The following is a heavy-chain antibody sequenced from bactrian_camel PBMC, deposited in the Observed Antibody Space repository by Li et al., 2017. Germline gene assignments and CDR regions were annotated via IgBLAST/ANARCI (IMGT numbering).Heavy chain of an antibody. CDR2: ISMSGATT. CDR1: GFTFSRYS. D-gene: IGHD6*01. J-gene: IGHJ4*01. Sequence: VQLVESGGGLAQPGGSLRLSCAASGFTFSRYSLSWVRQAAGKGLEWVSRISMSGATTSYADPVKGRFTISRDNAKNTVYLQLNSLQTEDMGWYYCGQRLDGATSLADTAYWGQGTQVTVS. CDR3: GQRLDGATSLADTAY. V-gene: IGHV3S40*01.